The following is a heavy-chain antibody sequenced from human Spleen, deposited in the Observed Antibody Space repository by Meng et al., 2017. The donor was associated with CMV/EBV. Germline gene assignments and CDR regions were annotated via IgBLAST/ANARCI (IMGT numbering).Heavy chain of an antibody. CDR2: IYSSDGST. J-gene: IGHJ4*02. CDR3: ARSHRFGELLYDY. CDR1: GYTFTGTY. V-gene: IGHV1-46*01. D-gene: IGHD3-10*01. Sequence: KSSGYTFTGTYMHWVRQAPGQGLEWMGIIYSSDGSTNYAQKFQGRFTMTRDTSTSTVYMELSSLRSEDTAVYYCARSHRFGELLYDYWGQGTLVTVSS.